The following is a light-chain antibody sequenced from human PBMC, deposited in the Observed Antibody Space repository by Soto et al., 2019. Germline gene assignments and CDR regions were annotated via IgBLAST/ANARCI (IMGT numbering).Light chain of an antibody. V-gene: IGKV3-15*01. Sequence: EGVLTQSPAILSVSPGEGASLSRRASQNVGTSLAWYQQKSGQAPRLLIYDTSTRATGVPARFSGSGSGTEFTLTISSLQSEDFGVYYCQQYNDWFSITFGQGTRLEIK. CDR2: DTS. CDR3: QQYNDWFSIT. CDR1: QNVGTS. J-gene: IGKJ5*01.